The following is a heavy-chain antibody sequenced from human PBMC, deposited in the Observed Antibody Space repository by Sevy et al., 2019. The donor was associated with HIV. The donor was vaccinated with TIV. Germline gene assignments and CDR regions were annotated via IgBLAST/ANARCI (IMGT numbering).Heavy chain of an antibody. CDR3: ARAGSITMVRGSRINWFDP. Sequence: GGSLRLSCAASGFTFSSYAMHWVRQAPGKGLEWVAVISYDGSNKYYADSVKGRFTISRDNSKNTLYLQMNSLRAEDMAVYYCARAGSITMVRGSRINWFDPWGQGTLVTVSS. CDR2: ISYDGSNK. D-gene: IGHD3-10*01. J-gene: IGHJ5*02. CDR1: GFTFSSYA. V-gene: IGHV3-30-3*01.